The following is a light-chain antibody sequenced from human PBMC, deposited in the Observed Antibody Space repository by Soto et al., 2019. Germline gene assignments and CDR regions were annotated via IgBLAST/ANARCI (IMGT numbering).Light chain of an antibody. CDR1: QSVSNSY. J-gene: IGKJ1*01. Sequence: IVLTQSPGTLSLSKGERATLYCKASQSVSNSYLAWYQQKPGQAPRLLIYGASSRATGIPDRFSGSGSGTDFTLTISRLEPEDFAVYYCQQYGSSPWTFGQGTKVDI. V-gene: IGKV3-20*01. CDR3: QQYGSSPWT. CDR2: GAS.